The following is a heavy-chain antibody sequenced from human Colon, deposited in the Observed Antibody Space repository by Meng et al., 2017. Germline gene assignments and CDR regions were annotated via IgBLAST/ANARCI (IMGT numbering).Heavy chain of an antibody. J-gene: IGHJ4*02. V-gene: IGHV1-2*06. Sequence: QVQLGQSVAEWKSHRASVKVSCKASGYPFTGYYMQWVRQAPGQGLEWMGRINPNNGGANYAQQFQGRVTMTTDTSISTAYMELSRLRSDDTAVYYCARDLSGYYSFVDYWGQGTLVTVS. CDR3: ARDLSGYYSFVDY. CDR2: INPNNGGA. D-gene: IGHD3-22*01. CDR1: GYPFTGYY.